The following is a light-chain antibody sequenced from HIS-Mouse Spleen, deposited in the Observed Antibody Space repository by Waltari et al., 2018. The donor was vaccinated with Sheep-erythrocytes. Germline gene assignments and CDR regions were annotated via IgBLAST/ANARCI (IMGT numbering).Light chain of an antibody. CDR1: SSDVGGYNY. V-gene: IGLV2-11*01. CDR2: DVS. J-gene: IGLJ1*01. CDR3: CSYAGSYNHV. Sequence: LTQPRSVSGSPGQSVTISCTGTSSDVGGYNYVSWYQQHPGKAPKLMIYDVSKRPSGVPDRFSGSKSGNTASLTISGLPAEDEADYYCCSYAGSYNHVFATGTKVTVL.